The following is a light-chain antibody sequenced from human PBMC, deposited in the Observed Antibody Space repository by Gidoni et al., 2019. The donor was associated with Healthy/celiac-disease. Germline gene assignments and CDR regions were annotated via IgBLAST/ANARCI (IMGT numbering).Light chain of an antibody. CDR1: QSISSW. CDR3: QQYNSYWT. V-gene: IGKV1-5*03. Sequence: DIQMTQSPSTLSASVGDRVTITCRASQSISSWLAWYQQKPGKDPKLLIYKASSLESGVPSRFSGSGSGTEFTLTISSLQPDDFATYYCQQYNSYWTFGQXTKVEIK. CDR2: KAS. J-gene: IGKJ1*01.